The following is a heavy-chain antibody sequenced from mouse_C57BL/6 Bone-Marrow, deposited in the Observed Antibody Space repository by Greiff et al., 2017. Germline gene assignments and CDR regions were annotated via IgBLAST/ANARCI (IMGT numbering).Heavy chain of an antibody. CDR2: INPYNGGT. Sequence: VQLQQSGPVLVKPGASVKMSCKASGYTFTDYYMNWVKQSPGKSLEWIGVINPYNGGTSYNQKFKGKATLTVDKSSSTAYMERNSLTSEDAAVYYCASLELGRFAYWGQGTLVTVSA. J-gene: IGHJ3*01. V-gene: IGHV1-19*01. D-gene: IGHD4-1*01. CDR1: GYTFTDYY. CDR3: ASLELGRFAY.